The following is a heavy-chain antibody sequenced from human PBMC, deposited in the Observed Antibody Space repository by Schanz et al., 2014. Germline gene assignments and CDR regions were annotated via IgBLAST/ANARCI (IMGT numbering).Heavy chain of an antibody. CDR1: GYTVSALA. V-gene: IGHV1-24*01. CDR3: ATETSRTWFYNGVDV. CDR2: FDVEDGET. D-gene: IGHD2-2*01. Sequence: QVQLLQSGSEVKKPGASVKVSCEISGYTVSALAMHWVRQAPGKGLEWLGGFDVEDGETIYAQKFQGRVIMTEDTSTDTAYVELSRLTSEDTGVYYCATETSRTWFYNGVDVGGQGTTVTVSS. J-gene: IGHJ6*02.